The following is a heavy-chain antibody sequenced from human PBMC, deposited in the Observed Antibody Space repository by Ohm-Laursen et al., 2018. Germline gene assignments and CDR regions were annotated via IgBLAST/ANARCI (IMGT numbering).Heavy chain of an antibody. CDR2: ISGSGGST. CDR1: GFTFSSYA. CDR3: AKTDEGSYYYGMDV. J-gene: IGHJ6*02. Sequence: SLRLPCTASGFTFSSYAMSWVRQAPGKGLEWVSAISGSGGSTYYADSVKGRFTISRDNSKNTLYLQMNSLRAEDTAEYYCAKTDEGSYYYGMDVWGQGTTVTVSS. V-gene: IGHV3-23*01. D-gene: IGHD3-10*01.